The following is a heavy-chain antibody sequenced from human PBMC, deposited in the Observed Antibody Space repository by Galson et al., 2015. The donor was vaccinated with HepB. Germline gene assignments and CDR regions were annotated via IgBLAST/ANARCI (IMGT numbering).Heavy chain of an antibody. Sequence: SLRLSCAASGFTFSDHHVYWVRQAPGKGLEWVAHVRERGDGYTTTHAASVKGRFTISRDDSKNSLYLQMNSLKDEDTAVYYCSRGLVEAKTSAFDVWGQGTMVTVSS. D-gene: IGHD1-26*01. J-gene: IGHJ3*01. CDR2: VRERGDGYTT. CDR1: GFTFSDHH. CDR3: SRGLVEAKTSAFDV. V-gene: IGHV3-72*01.